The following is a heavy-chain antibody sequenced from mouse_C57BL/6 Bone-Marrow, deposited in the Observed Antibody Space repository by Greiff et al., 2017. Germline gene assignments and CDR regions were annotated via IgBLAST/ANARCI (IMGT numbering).Heavy chain of an antibody. Sequence: EVKLVESGGGLVQPKGSLKLSCAASGFSFNTYAMNWVRQAPGKGLEWVARIRSKSNNYATYYADSVKDSVTISRDDSESMLYLQMNNLKTEDTSIYYCVRGAAAYWGQGTLVTVSA. J-gene: IGHJ3*01. V-gene: IGHV10-1*01. D-gene: IGHD6-1*01. CDR3: VRGAAAY. CDR1: GFSFNTYA. CDR2: IRSKSNNYAT.